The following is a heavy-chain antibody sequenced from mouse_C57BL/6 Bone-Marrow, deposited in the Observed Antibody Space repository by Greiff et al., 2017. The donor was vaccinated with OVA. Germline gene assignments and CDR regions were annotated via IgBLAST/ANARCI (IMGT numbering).Heavy chain of an antibody. J-gene: IGHJ3*01. CDR3: ARSGDGYSPWFAY. V-gene: IGHV1-81*01. Sequence: QVQLQQSGAELARPGASVKLSCKASGYTFTSYGISWVKQSTGQGLEWIGEIYPRSGNTYYNEKFKGKTTLTADKSSSTAYMELRSLTSEDSAVYFCARSGDGYSPWFAYWGQGTLVTVSA. D-gene: IGHD2-3*01. CDR1: GYTFTSYG. CDR2: IYPRSGNT.